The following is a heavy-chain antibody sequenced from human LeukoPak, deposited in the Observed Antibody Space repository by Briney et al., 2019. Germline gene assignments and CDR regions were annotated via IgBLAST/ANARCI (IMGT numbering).Heavy chain of an antibody. V-gene: IGHV3-30*02. Sequence: QTGGSLRLSCAASGFTFSSYGMSWVRQAPGKGLEWVALIRYDGSNEYYADSVKGRFTISRDNSKNTLYLQMNSLRADDTALYYCAKNEVWWLPDSWGQGTLVTVSS. CDR1: GFTFSSYG. CDR3: AKNEVWWLPDS. J-gene: IGHJ4*02. CDR2: IRYDGSNE. D-gene: IGHD5-12*01.